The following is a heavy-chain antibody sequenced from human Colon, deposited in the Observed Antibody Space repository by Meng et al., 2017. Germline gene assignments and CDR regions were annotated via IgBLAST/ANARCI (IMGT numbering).Heavy chain of an antibody. CDR3: ARAYGHRFDY. CDR2: TYYRSKWYN. CDR1: GDSVSSDSVT. Sequence: QVELQQSGPGLVKPSQSLPLTCAISGDSVSSDSVTWDWIRQSPSRGLEWLGRTYYRSKWYNDYALSVRSRIIINPDTSKNQFSLQLNSVTSDDTAAYYCARAYGHRFDYWGQGTPVTVSS. D-gene: IGHD5-24*01. V-gene: IGHV6-1*01. J-gene: IGHJ4*02.